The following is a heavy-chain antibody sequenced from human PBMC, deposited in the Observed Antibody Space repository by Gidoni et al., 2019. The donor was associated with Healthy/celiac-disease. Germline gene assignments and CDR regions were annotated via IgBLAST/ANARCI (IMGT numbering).Heavy chain of an antibody. V-gene: IGHV3-64D*06. CDR1: GFTFSSYA. CDR3: VKSMYSSSWYDW. J-gene: IGHJ4*02. Sequence: VQLVESGGGLVQPGGSLRLSCSDSGFTFSSYAMHWVRQAPGKGLEYVSASSSNGGSTYYADSVKGRFTISRDNSKNTLYLQMSSLRAEDTAVYYCVKSMYSSSWYDWWGQGTLVTVSS. D-gene: IGHD6-13*01. CDR2: SSSNGGST.